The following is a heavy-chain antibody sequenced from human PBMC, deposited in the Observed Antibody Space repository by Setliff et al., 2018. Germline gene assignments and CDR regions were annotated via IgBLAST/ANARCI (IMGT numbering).Heavy chain of an antibody. CDR2: IFYSGDT. CDR3: ARDRTYYGSGTYTRWFDY. D-gene: IGHD3-10*01. J-gene: IGHJ4*02. V-gene: IGHV4-59*02. Sequence: PSETLSLTCTVSGASVRSHYWSWIRQPPGKGLEWIGFIFYSGDTKSNPSLKSRVTMSADTSKNQFSLKLSSVTAADTAVYYYARDRTYYGSGTYTRWFDYWGQGTLVTVSS. CDR1: GASVRSHY.